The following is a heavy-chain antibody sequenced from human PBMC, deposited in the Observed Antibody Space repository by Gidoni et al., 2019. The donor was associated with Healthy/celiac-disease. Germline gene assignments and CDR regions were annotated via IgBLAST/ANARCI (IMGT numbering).Heavy chain of an antibody. CDR2: IYYSGST. J-gene: IGHJ4*02. Sequence: QVQLQESGPGLVKSSETLSLTCTVSGGAVSSGSFYWSWIRQPPGKGLEWIGYIYYSGSTNYNPSLKSRVTISVDTSKNQFSLKLSSVTAADTAVYYCARDQGVTYFDYWGQGTLVTVSS. D-gene: IGHD2-21*02. V-gene: IGHV4-61*01. CDR1: GGAVSSGSFY. CDR3: ARDQGVTYFDY.